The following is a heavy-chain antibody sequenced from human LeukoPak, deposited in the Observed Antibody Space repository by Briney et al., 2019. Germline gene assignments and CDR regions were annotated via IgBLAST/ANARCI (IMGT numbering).Heavy chain of an antibody. Sequence: ASVKVSCKASGYPFGDYYIHWVRQAPGRGLEWMGGIIPIFGTANYAQKFQGRVTITADKSTSTAYMELSSLRSEDTAVYYCARESPIMAKISSWYFDLWGRGTLVTVSP. CDR3: ARESPIMAKISSWYFDL. CDR2: IIPIFGTA. CDR1: GYPFGDYY. V-gene: IGHV1-69*06. D-gene: IGHD5-12*01. J-gene: IGHJ2*01.